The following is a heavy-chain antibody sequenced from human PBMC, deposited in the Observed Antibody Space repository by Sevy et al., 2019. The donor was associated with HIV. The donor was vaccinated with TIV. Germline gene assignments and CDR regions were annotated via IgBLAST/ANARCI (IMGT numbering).Heavy chain of an antibody. V-gene: IGHV3-7*03. J-gene: IGHJ3*02. CDR1: GFTFSSYW. Sequence: GGSPRLSCAASGFTFSSYWMSWVRQAPGKGLEWVANIKQDGSEKYYVDSVKGRFTISRDNAKNSLYLQMNSLRAEDTAVYYCARVYGDYVGAFDIWGQGTMVTVSS. CDR3: ARVYGDYVGAFDI. D-gene: IGHD4-17*01. CDR2: IKQDGSEK.